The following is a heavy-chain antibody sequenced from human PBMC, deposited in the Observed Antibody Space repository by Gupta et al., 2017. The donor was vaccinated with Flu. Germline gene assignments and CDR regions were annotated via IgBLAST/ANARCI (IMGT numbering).Heavy chain of an antibody. CDR2: INRDGSEK. Sequence: SWVRMAPGKGLEWVANINRDGSEKNYVDLAKGRFTISRDNAKDSLFLYMPSLRAEDTAVYYCARYGFSFGLDLWGQGTTVTVSS. V-gene: IGHV3-7*03. CDR3: ARYGFSFGLDL. D-gene: IGHD3-10*01. J-gene: IGHJ6*02.